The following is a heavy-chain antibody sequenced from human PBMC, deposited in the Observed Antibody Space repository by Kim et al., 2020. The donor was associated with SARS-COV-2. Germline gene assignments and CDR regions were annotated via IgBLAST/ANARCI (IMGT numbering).Heavy chain of an antibody. CDR1: GGSISSGGYY. Sequence: SETLSLTCTVSGGSISSGGYYWSWIRQHPGKGLEWIGYIYYSGSTYYNPSLKSRVTISVDTSKNQFSLKLSSVTAADTAVYYCARSPADFDWPPSRYFDYWGQGTLVTVSS. V-gene: IGHV4-31*03. J-gene: IGHJ4*02. CDR2: IYYSGST. D-gene: IGHD3-9*01. CDR3: ARSPADFDWPPSRYFDY.